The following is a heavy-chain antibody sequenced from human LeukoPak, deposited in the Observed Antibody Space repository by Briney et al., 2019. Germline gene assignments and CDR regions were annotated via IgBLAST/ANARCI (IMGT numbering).Heavy chain of an antibody. CDR1: GFTFGDYG. V-gene: IGHV3-20*04. D-gene: IGHD1-20*01. Sequence: PGGSLRLSCGGSGFTFGDYGMSWVRQAPGKGPEWVAGISWNSDSTGYPDSVKGRFTISRDNAKNSLYLQMNSLRVEDTALYYCARDRRGITGTEWFDPWGQGTLVTVSS. J-gene: IGHJ5*02. CDR2: ISWNSDST. CDR3: ARDRRGITGTEWFDP.